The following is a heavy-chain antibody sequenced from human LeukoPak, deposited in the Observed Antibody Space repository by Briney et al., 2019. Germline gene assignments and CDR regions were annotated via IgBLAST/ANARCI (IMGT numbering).Heavy chain of an antibody. Sequence: PSETLSLTCTVSGGSISSYYWSWIRQPPGKGLEWIGYIYYSGSTYYNPSLKSRVTISVDTSKNQFSLKLSSVTAADTAVYYCARASGYYDSSGFDYWGQGTLVTVSS. CDR1: GGSISSYY. D-gene: IGHD3-22*01. CDR2: IYYSGST. CDR3: ARASGYYDSSGFDY. J-gene: IGHJ4*02. V-gene: IGHV4-59*12.